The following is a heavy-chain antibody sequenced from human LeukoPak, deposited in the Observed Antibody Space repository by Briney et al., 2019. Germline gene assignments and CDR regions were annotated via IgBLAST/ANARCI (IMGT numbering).Heavy chain of an antibody. CDR2: ISSSGSTK. J-gene: IGHJ4*02. V-gene: IGHV3-11*01. CDR3: ARDGHAYGRGSPHY. Sequence: GGSLRLSCAASGFTFSDYYMSWIRQVPGKGLEWVSYISSSGSTKYYADSVKGRFTISRDNAKNSYLQMNSLRAEDTATYYCARDGHAYGRGSPHYWGQGTLVTVSS. D-gene: IGHD3-10*01. CDR1: GFTFSDYY.